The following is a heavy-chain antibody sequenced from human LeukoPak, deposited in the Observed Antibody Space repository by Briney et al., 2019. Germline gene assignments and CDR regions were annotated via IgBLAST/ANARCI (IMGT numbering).Heavy chain of an antibody. Sequence: GGSLRLSCAASGFTFSSYWMHWVRQTPGKGLVWVSRINGAGSSISYADSVKGRVTISRDNAKNTLYLQMNNLRAEDTAVYYCARESIAVAGAPFDYWGQGTLVTVSS. V-gene: IGHV3-74*01. CDR3: ARESIAVAGAPFDY. CDR2: INGAGSSI. CDR1: GFTFSSYW. J-gene: IGHJ4*02. D-gene: IGHD6-19*01.